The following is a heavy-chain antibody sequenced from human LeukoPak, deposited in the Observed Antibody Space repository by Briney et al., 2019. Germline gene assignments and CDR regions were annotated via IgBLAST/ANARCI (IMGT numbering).Heavy chain of an antibody. CDR3: ACSSTSSPGDFDY. Sequence: SETLSLTCIVSGGSISTSDYHWGWIRQPPGKGLEWIANIHYTGATYYNPSLKSRVTISLDTSKNQFSLKLSSVTAADTAVYYCACSSTSSPGDFDYWGQGTLVTVSS. CDR1: GGSISTSDYH. CDR2: IHYTGAT. V-gene: IGHV4-39*07. D-gene: IGHD2-2*01. J-gene: IGHJ4*02.